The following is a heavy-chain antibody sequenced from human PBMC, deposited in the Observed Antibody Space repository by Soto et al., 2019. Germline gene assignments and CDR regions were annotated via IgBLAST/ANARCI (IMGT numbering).Heavy chain of an antibody. J-gene: IGHJ4*02. CDR1: GFTFSHFA. V-gene: IGHV3-23*01. Sequence: SLRLSCAASGFTFSHFAMSWVRQAPGKGLQWVSGLSPSGGSTYYADSVKGRFTISRVNSKNTLYLQMNSLRAEDTAVYYCAKDDDDYSFDSWGQGTLVTVSS. D-gene: IGHD4-4*01. CDR3: AKDDDDYSFDS. CDR2: LSPSGGST.